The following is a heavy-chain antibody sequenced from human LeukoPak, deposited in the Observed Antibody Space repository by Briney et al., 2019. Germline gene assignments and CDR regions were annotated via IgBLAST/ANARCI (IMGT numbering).Heavy chain of an antibody. V-gene: IGHV3-23*01. J-gene: IGHJ4*02. Sequence: PGWSVPLTRPASGFTLVRHAMSWVGPAAGKELAWISTSIGSSGNAQYVDSVKGRFTISRDISKNTLYLQMNSLRAEDTAVYYCARDPSRSWCGYFDYWGQGALVTVSS. CDR3: ARDPSRSWCGYFDY. CDR2: SIGSSGNA. D-gene: IGHD6-13*01. CDR1: GFTLVRHA.